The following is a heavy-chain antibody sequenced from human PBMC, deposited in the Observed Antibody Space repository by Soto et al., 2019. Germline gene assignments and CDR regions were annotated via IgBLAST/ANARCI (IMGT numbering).Heavy chain of an antibody. Sequence: GGSLRLSCVASGFTFSSYSMNWVRQAPGKGLEWVSSISSSSSYIYYADSVKGRFTISRDNAKNSLYLQMNSLRAEDTAVYYCARDMNYEKKLFDYWGQGTLVTVSS. CDR1: GFTFSSYS. J-gene: IGHJ4*02. CDR3: ARDMNYEKKLFDY. D-gene: IGHD3-22*01. CDR2: ISSSSSYI. V-gene: IGHV3-21*01.